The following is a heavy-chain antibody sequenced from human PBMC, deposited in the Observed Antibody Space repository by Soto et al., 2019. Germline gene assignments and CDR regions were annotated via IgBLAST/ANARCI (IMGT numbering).Heavy chain of an antibody. CDR3: AFIAAAHLYYYYMDV. CDR2: ISGSGGST. D-gene: IGHD6-13*01. J-gene: IGHJ6*03. Sequence: PGGSLRLSCAASGFTFSSYSMSWVRQAPGKGLEWVSAISGSGGSTYYADSVKGRFTISRDNSKNTLYLQMNSLRAEDTAVYYCAFIAAAHLYYYYMDVWGKGTTVTVSS. V-gene: IGHV3-23*01. CDR1: GFTFSSYS.